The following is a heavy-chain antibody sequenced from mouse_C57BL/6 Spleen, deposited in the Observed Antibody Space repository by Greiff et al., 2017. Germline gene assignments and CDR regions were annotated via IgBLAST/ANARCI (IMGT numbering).Heavy chain of an antibody. CDR2: INPGSGGT. CDR3: ARGNYGIRAWFAY. D-gene: IGHD1-1*01. Sequence: QVHVKQSGAELVRPGTSVKVSCKASGYAFTNYLIEWVKQRPGQGLEWIGVINPGSGGTNYNEKFKGKATLTADKSSSTAYMQLSSLTSEDSAVYFCARGNYGIRAWFAYWGQGTLVTVSA. J-gene: IGHJ3*01. CDR1: GYAFTNYL. V-gene: IGHV1-54*01.